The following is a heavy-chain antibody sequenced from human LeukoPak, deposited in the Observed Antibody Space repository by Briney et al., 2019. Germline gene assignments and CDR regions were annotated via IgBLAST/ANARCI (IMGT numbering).Heavy chain of an antibody. CDR1: GGSLRGYY. D-gene: IGHD2-15*01. CDR3: ARVPYCSGGSCNYYYYYGMDV. CDR2: INHSGST. J-gene: IGHJ6*02. V-gene: IGHV4-34*01. Sequence: SETLSLTCAVHGGSLRGYYWSWIRQTPGKGLEWIGEINHSGSTNYNPSLKSRVTISVDTSKNQFSLKLSSVTAADTAVYYCARVPYCSGGSCNYYYYYGMDVWGQGTTVTVSS.